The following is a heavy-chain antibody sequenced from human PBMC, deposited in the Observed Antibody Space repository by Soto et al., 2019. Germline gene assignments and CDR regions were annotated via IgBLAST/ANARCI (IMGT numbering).Heavy chain of an antibody. CDR3: ARVKCSSTSCYYYYGMDV. Sequence: GGSLRLSCAASGFTFSSYAMHWVRQAPGKGLEWVAVISYDGSNKYYADSVKGRFTISRDNSKNTLYLQMNSLRAEDTAVYYCARVKCSSTSCYYYYGMDVWGQGTTVTVSS. CDR2: ISYDGSNK. V-gene: IGHV3-30-3*01. J-gene: IGHJ6*02. D-gene: IGHD2-2*01. CDR1: GFTFSSYA.